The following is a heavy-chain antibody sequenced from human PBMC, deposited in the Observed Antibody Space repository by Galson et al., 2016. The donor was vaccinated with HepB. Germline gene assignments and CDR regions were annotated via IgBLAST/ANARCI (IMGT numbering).Heavy chain of an antibody. CDR3: VRDSGSADNWLDP. D-gene: IGHD3-10*01. V-gene: IGHV4-4*02. Sequence: SETLSLTCAVSGVSISTSTWWTWVRQSPVKGLEWIGEIFHSGYINYNPSLKSRVTISLDKSRNQFSLKMKSVTAADTAVYYCVRDSGSADNWLDPWGQGTLVTVSS. CDR1: GVSISTSTW. CDR2: IFHSGYI. J-gene: IGHJ5*02.